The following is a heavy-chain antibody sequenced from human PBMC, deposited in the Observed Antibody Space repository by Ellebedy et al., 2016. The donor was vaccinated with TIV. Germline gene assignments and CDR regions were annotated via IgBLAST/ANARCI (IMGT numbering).Heavy chain of an antibody. D-gene: IGHD4-17*01. J-gene: IGHJ4*02. V-gene: IGHV3-30*02. Sequence: GESLKISCAASGFTFLTYGMHWVRQAPAKGLAWVAFIQYDGSNKNYADSVKGRVTISRDNSKNTLYLQMNSLRTEDTAVYYCVKDGDYASFAYWGQGTLVTVSS. CDR3: VKDGDYASFAY. CDR1: GFTFLTYG. CDR2: IQYDGSNK.